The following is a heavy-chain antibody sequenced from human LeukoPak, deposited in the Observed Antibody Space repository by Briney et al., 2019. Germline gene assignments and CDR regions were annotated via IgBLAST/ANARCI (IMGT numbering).Heavy chain of an antibody. Sequence: PGGSLRLSCAASGFIFSDYYMTWIRHAPGKGLEWVSYVTSSGGHMYYADSAKGRFTMSRDNAKKSLYLQMNSLRAEDTAVYYCARAKFDSSGYYYCGFDIWGQGTMVTVSS. CDR1: GFIFSDYY. J-gene: IGHJ3*02. V-gene: IGHV3-11*04. CDR3: ARAKFDSSGYYYCGFDI. D-gene: IGHD3-22*01. CDR2: VTSSGGHM.